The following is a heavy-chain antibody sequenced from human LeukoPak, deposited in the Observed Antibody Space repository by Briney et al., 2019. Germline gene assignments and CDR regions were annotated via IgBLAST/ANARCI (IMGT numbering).Heavy chain of an antibody. D-gene: IGHD2-2*01. V-gene: IGHV3-21*01. Sequence: GGSLRLSCAASGFTFSSYSMNWVRQAPGKGLEWVSSISSSSSYIYYADSVKGRFTISRDNAKNSLYLQINSLRAEDTAVYYCAGYCSSTSCHGWFDPWGQGTLVTVSS. CDR1: GFTFSSYS. CDR3: AGYCSSTSCHGWFDP. J-gene: IGHJ5*02. CDR2: ISSSSSYI.